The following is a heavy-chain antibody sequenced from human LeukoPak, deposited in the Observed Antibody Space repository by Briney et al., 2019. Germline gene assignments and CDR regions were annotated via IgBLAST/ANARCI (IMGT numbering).Heavy chain of an antibody. J-gene: IGHJ4*02. V-gene: IGHV3-21*01. Sequence: GGSLRLSCAASGFTVSSNYMSWVRQAPGKGLEWVSSISSSSSYIYYADSVKGRFTISRDNAKNSLYLQMNSLRAEDTAVYYCARESFMSGDYWGQGTLVTVSS. CDR3: ARESFMSGDY. D-gene: IGHD6-25*01. CDR2: ISSSSSYI. CDR1: GFTVSSNY.